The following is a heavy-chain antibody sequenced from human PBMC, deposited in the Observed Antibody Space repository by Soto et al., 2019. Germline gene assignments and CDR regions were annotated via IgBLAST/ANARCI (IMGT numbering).Heavy chain of an antibody. J-gene: IGHJ4*02. D-gene: IGHD4-17*01. CDR2: ITSSGSDT. CDR3: GKGNTERG. CDR1: GFTFRLYN. Sequence: EVKLLESGGGLVQPGGSLRLSCAASGFTFRLYNMNWVRQGPGKGLEWVSTITSSGSDTYYADSVKGRFIISRDNSKNTLFLQMNSLRADGTAVNHCGKGNTERGGGRGTLVTVSS. V-gene: IGHV3-23*05.